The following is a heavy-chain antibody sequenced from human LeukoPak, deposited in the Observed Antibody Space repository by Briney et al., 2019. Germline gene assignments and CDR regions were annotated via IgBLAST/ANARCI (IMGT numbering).Heavy chain of an antibody. J-gene: IGHJ4*02. CDR1: GGPFSGYY. Sequence: SETLSLTCAVYGGPFSGYYWSWIRQPPGKGLEWIGSIYYSGSTYYNPSLKSRVTISVDTSKNQFSLKLSSVTAADTAVYYCARHPAGYYDILTGYYDLAPADYWGQGTLVTVSS. V-gene: IGHV4-34*01. CDR2: IYYSGST. CDR3: ARHPAGYYDILTGYYDLAPADY. D-gene: IGHD3-9*01.